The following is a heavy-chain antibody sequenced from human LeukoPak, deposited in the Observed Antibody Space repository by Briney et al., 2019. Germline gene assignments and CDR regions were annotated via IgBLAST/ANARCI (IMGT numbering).Heavy chain of an antibody. CDR1: GGSISSSNW. Sequence: SGTLSLTCAVSGGSISSSNWWSWVRQPPGKGLEWIGEIYHSGSTNYNPSLKSRVTISVDKSKNQFSLKLSSVTAADTAVYYCARALVVVPAVPYYYYGMDVWGQGTTVTVSS. CDR2: IYHSGST. J-gene: IGHJ6*02. V-gene: IGHV4-4*02. D-gene: IGHD2-2*01. CDR3: ARALVVVPAVPYYYYGMDV.